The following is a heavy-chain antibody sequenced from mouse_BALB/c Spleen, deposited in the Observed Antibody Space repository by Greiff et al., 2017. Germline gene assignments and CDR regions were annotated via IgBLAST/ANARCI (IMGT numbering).Heavy chain of an antibody. CDR1: GFSLTGYG. D-gene: IGHD2-4*01. J-gene: IGHJ1*01. CDR3: ARSGITTGYWYFDV. Sequence: VQLQESGPGLVAPSQSLSITCTVPGFSLTGYGVNWVRQPPGKGLEWLGMIWGDGSTDYNSALKSRLSISKDNSKSQVFLKMNSLQTDDTARYYCARSGITTGYWYFDVWGAGTTVTVSS. V-gene: IGHV2-6-7*01. CDR2: IWGDGST.